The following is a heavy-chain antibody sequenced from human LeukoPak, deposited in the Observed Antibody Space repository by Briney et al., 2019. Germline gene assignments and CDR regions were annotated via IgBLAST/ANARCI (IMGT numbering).Heavy chain of an antibody. CDR2: VHLDGRT. CDR3: AREGGFYRPLDY. CDR1: GGSVSSTNW. V-gene: IGHV4-4*02. D-gene: IGHD6-25*01. Sequence: SETLSLTCGVSGGSVSSTNWGTWIRQPPGKGLYWIGEVHLDGRTNFNPSLKSRLTMSVDLSENHVSLKLTSVTAADTAVYYCAREGGFYRPLDYSGQGTLVTVSS. J-gene: IGHJ4*02.